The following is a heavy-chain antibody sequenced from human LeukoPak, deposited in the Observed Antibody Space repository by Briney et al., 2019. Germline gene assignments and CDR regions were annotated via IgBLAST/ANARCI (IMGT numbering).Heavy chain of an antibody. D-gene: IGHD6-6*01. J-gene: IGHJ4*02. CDR3: ARDRGAAQLFDY. Sequence: LRLSCAASGFTFSSYAMSWVRQHPGKGLEWIGYIYYSGSTYYNPSLKSRVTISVDTSKNQFSLKLSSVTAADTAVYYCARDRGAAQLFDYWGQGTLVTVSS. CDR1: GFTFSSYA. V-gene: IGHV4-31*02. CDR2: IYYSGST.